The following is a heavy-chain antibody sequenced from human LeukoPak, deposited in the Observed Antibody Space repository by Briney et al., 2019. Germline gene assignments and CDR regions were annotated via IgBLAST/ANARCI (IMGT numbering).Heavy chain of an antibody. Sequence: GASVTVSCKGSGGTFSSYAISWVRQAPGQGLEWMGGIIPIFGTANYAQKFQGRVTITTDESTSTAYMELSSLRSEDTAVYYCARDRQLEGPFDYWGQGTLVTVSS. CDR1: GGTFSSYA. V-gene: IGHV1-69*05. J-gene: IGHJ4*02. CDR2: IIPIFGTA. CDR3: ARDRQLEGPFDY. D-gene: IGHD2-2*01.